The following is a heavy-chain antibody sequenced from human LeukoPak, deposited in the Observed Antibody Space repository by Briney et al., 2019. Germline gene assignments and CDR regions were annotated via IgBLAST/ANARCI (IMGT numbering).Heavy chain of an antibody. CDR2: ISSSGSTI. Sequence: KAGGSLRLSCAASGFTFSDYYMSWIRQAPGKGLEWVSYISSSGSTIYYADSVKGRLTISRDNAKNSLYLQMNSLRAEDTAVYYCARSLTTVTTDYWGQGTLVTVSS. J-gene: IGHJ4*02. V-gene: IGHV3-11*04. CDR1: GFTFSDYY. D-gene: IGHD4-17*01. CDR3: ARSLTTVTTDY.